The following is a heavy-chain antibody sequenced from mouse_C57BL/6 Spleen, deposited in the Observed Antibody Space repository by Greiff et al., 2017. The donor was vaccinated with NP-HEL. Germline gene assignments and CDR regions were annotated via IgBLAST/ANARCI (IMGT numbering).Heavy chain of an antibody. D-gene: IGHD3-2*02. CDR2: ISDGGSYT. CDR3: ARDGDSSGLFDY. V-gene: IGHV5-4*01. Sequence: EVNLVESGGGLVKPGGSLKLSCAASGFTFSSYAMSWVRQTPEKRLEWVATISDGGSYTYYPDNVKGRFTISRDNAKNNLYLQMSHLKSEDTAMYYCARDGDSSGLFDYWGQGTTLTVSS. J-gene: IGHJ2*01. CDR1: GFTFSSYA.